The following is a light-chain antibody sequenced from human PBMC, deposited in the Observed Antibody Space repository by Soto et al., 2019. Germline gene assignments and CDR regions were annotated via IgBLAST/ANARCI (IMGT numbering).Light chain of an antibody. CDR1: SSDVGGYNN. CDR2: DVS. J-gene: IGLJ2*01. CDR3: SSYTSSSTLGVV. Sequence: QSALTQPASVSGSPGQSITISCTGTSSDVGGYNNVSWYQQHPGKAPKLMIYDVSNRPSGVSNRFSGSKSGNTASLTISGLQAEDEADYYCSSYTSSSTLGVVFGGGTQLTVL. V-gene: IGLV2-14*01.